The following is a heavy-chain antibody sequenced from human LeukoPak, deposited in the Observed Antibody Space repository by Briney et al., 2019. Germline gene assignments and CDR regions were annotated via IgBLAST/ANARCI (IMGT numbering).Heavy chain of an antibody. Sequence: GGSLRLSCAASGFTFSSYAMHWVRQAPGEGLEWVAVISYDGSNKYYADSVKGRFTISRDNSKNTLYLQMNSLRAEDTAVYYCARDTQGYSGYDFHLDYWGQGTLVTVSS. J-gene: IGHJ4*02. D-gene: IGHD5-12*01. V-gene: IGHV3-30*04. CDR3: ARDTQGYSGYDFHLDY. CDR1: GFTFSSYA. CDR2: ISYDGSNK.